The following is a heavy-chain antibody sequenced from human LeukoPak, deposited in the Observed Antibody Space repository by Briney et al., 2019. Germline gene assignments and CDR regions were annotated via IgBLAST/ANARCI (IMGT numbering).Heavy chain of an antibody. CDR1: GFTFSSYG. V-gene: IGHV3-30*02. J-gene: IGHJ3*02. CDR2: IRYDGS. CDR3: ASRGALYCSSTSCAFDI. D-gene: IGHD2-2*01. Sequence: PGGSLRLSCAASGFTFSSYGMHWVRQAPGKGLEWVAFIRYDGSADSVKGRFTISRDNSKNTLYLQMNSLRAEDTAVYYCASRGALYCSSTSCAFDIWGQGTMVTVSS.